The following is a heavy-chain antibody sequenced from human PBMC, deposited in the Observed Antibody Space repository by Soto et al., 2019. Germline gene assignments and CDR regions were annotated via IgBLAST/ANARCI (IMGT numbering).Heavy chain of an antibody. CDR3: ARDSGTSDY. Sequence: PGGSLRLSCAASGFTFDTYWMCWVRQAPGKGPEWVANIKADGSERYYVDSVKGRFTISRDNTKNSLYLQMHNLRAEDTAVYYCARDSGTSDYWGQGTLVTVSS. CDR1: GFTFDTYW. J-gene: IGHJ4*02. CDR2: IKADGSER. V-gene: IGHV3-7*01. D-gene: IGHD1-1*01.